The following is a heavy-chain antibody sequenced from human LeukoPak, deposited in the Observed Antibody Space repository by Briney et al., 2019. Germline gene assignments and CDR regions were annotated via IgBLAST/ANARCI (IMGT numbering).Heavy chain of an antibody. CDR1: GGSISTYY. CDR2: IYYSGST. Sequence: SETLSLTCTVSGGSISTYYWSWIRQPPGKGLEWIGYIYYSGSTNYNPSLKSRVTISVDTSKNQFSLKLSSVTAADTAVYYCATKRVAGPFQHWGQGTLVTVSS. V-gene: IGHV4-59*01. J-gene: IGHJ1*01. CDR3: ATKRVAGPFQH. D-gene: IGHD6-19*01.